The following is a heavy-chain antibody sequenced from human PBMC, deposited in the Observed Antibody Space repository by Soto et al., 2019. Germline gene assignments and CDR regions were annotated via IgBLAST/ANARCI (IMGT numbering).Heavy chain of an antibody. CDR3: ARRSPRYGIDY. D-gene: IGHD1-1*01. Sequence: ASVKVSCKASGYTFTTCAMQWVRQAPGQGLEWVGWIDAANGDTKYSQKFQGRLTITRDTSANTAYMELSSLTFEDTAVYYCARRSPRYGIDYRGQGTLVTVSS. J-gene: IGHJ4*02. CDR2: IDAANGDT. V-gene: IGHV1-3*01. CDR1: GYTFTTCA.